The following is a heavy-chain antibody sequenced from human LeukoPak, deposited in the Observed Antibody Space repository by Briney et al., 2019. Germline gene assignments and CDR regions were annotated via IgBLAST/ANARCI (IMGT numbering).Heavy chain of an antibody. CDR1: GYTFTSYD. V-gene: IGHV1-8*01. J-gene: IGHJ4*02. CDR2: MNPNSGNT. D-gene: IGHD2-15*01. Sequence: ASVKVSCKASGYTFTSYDINWVRQATGQGLEWVGWMNPNSGNTGYAQKFQGRVTMTRNTSISTAYMELSSLRSEDTAVYYCVGYCSGGSCRAFDYWGQGTLVTVSS. CDR3: VGYCSGGSCRAFDY.